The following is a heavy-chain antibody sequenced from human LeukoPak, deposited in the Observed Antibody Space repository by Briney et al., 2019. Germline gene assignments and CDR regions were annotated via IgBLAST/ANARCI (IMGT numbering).Heavy chain of an antibody. D-gene: IGHD4-17*01. Sequence: GGSLRLSCAASGFTFSGYAMSWVRQAPRKGLEWVSAIGGSGVSTYYADSVKGRFTISRDNSKDTLYVQMNSLRADDTAVYYCVKDDMTTGDYWGQGTLVTVSS. CDR1: GFTFSGYA. J-gene: IGHJ4*02. CDR2: IGGSGVST. CDR3: VKDDMTTGDY. V-gene: IGHV3-23*01.